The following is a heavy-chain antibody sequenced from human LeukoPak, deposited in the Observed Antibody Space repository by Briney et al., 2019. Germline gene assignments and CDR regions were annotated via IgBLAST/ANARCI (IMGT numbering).Heavy chain of an antibody. V-gene: IGHV1-3*03. CDR2: INAGNGNT. CDR3: ARGIWTSHTVGYYFDH. D-gene: IGHD2-8*02. CDR1: GYTFSNYA. J-gene: IGHJ4*02. Sequence: ASVKVSCKASGYTFSNYAVLWVRQAPGQRLEWMGWINAGNGNTKYSQDFQGRVTITRDTSATTAYMELSSLRSEDMAVYYCARGIWTSHTVGYYFDHWGQGTLVTASS.